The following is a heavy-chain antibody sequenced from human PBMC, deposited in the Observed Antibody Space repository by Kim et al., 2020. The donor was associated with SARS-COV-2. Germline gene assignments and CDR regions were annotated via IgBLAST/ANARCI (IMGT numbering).Heavy chain of an antibody. CDR3: AREIVYYYMDV. Sequence: TNYNPSLNSRVTMSVDTSKNQFSLKLSSVTAADTAVYYCAREIVYYYMDVWGKGTTVTVSS. V-gene: IGHV4-4*07. CDR2: T. J-gene: IGHJ6*03. D-gene: IGHD1-26*01.